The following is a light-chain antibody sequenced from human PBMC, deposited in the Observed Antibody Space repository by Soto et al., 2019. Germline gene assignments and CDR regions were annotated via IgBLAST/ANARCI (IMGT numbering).Light chain of an antibody. V-gene: IGKV3D-20*01. CDR2: AAS. Sequence: EIVLTQSPATLSLSPGERATLSCGASQSVSSSYLAWYQQKPGPAPRLLIYAASSRATGIPDRFSGSGSGTDFTLTISRLESEDFAVYYCQQYDNSPYTFGQGTKLEIK. CDR3: QQYDNSPYT. CDR1: QSVSSSY. J-gene: IGKJ2*01.